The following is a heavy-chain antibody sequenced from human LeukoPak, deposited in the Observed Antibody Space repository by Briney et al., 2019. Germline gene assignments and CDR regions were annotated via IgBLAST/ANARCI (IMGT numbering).Heavy chain of an antibody. CDR2: ISAYNGNT. V-gene: IGHV1-18*01. D-gene: IGHD5-18*01. CDR1: GYTFTSHG. J-gene: IGHJ6*03. Sequence: ASVKVSCKASGYTFTSHGISWVRQAPGQGLEWMGWISAYNGNTNYAQKLQGRVTMTTDTSTSTAYMELRSLRSDDTAVYYCARESDGGYSYDYSYYYYMDVWGKGTTVTVSS. CDR3: ARESDGGYSYDYSYYYYMDV.